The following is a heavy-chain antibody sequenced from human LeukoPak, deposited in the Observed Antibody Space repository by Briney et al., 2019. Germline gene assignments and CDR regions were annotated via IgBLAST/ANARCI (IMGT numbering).Heavy chain of an antibody. V-gene: IGHV4-34*01. CDR3: ARGRGVPNYYYYYMDV. J-gene: IGHJ6*03. CDR1: GWSFNDYY. D-gene: IGHD3-10*01. Sequence: SETLSPTCAVYGWSFNDYYWIWIRQPPGKGLEWIGEILHSGSTNYNPSLESRLTISVDTSKNQFSLRLSSVTAADTAVYYCARGRGVPNYYYYYMDVWGKGTTVTISS. CDR2: ILHSGST.